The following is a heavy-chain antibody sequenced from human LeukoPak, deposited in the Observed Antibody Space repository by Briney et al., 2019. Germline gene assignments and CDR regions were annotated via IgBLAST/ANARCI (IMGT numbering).Heavy chain of an antibody. D-gene: IGHD3-10*01. CDR2: IYNSGGT. J-gene: IGHJ4*02. CDR3: ARLIGSGPFDY. V-gene: IGHV4-59*08. CDR1: GGSISSHY. Sequence: SETLSLTCTVSGGSISSHYWSWIRQTPGKGLELIGYIYNSGGTDYNPSLKSRVSISMDRFMNQFSLTLSSVTAADTAVYYCARLIGSGPFDYWGQGTLVTVSS.